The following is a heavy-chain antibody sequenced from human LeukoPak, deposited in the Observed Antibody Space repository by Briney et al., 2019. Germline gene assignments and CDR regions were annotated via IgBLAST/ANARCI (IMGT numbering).Heavy chain of an antibody. Sequence: SQTLSLTCAISGDSVSSNSAAWNWIRQSPSRGLEWLGRTYYRSKWYNDYAVSVKSRITINPDTSKNQFSLQLNSVTAADTAVYYCAQGSVDLNSGYPYFEYWGQGTLVTVSS. CDR3: AQGSVDLNSGYPYFEY. V-gene: IGHV6-1*01. CDR1: GDSVSSNSAA. D-gene: IGHD3-9*01. CDR2: TYYRSKWYN. J-gene: IGHJ4*02.